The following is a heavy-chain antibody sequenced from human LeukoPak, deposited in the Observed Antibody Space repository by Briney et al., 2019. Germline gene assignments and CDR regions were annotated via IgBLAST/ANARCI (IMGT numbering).Heavy chain of an antibody. V-gene: IGHV1-69*05. J-gene: IGHJ6*03. Sequence: SVKVSCKASGGTFSSYAISWVRQAPGQGLEWMGGIIPIFGTANYAQKFQGRVTITTDESTSTAYMELSSLRSEDTAVYYCARETLDLVHYYYYMDVCGKGTTVTVSS. CDR1: GGTFSSYA. D-gene: IGHD6-6*01. CDR2: IIPIFGTA. CDR3: ARETLDLVHYYYYMDV.